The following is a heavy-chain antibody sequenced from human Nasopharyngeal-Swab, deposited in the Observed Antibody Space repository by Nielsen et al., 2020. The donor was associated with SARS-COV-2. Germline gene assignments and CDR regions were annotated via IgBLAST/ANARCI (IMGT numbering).Heavy chain of an antibody. D-gene: IGHD3-22*01. CDR3: ANHLRYYDSSGYPLRGAFEI. Sequence: GESLKISCAASGFTFTSYAMSWVRQAPGKGLEWVSGITDSGGSTYYADSVKGRFTISRDNSKNTLYLQMNSLRAEDTAIYYCANHLRYYDSSGYPLRGAFEIWGQGTMVTVSS. CDR1: GFTFTSYA. V-gene: IGHV3-23*01. J-gene: IGHJ3*02. CDR2: ITDSGGST.